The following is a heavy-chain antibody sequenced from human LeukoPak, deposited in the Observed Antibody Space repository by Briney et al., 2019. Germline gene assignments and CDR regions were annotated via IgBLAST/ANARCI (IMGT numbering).Heavy chain of an antibody. CDR2: INHSGST. CDR1: GGSFSGYY. V-gene: IGHV4-34*01. CDR3: ARGSSGSGSYYNPYGMDV. D-gene: IGHD3-10*01. Sequence: PSETPSLTCAVYGGSFSGYYWSWIRQPPGKGLEWIGEINHSGSTNYNPSLKSRVTISVDTSKNQFSLKLSSVTAADTAVYYCARGSSGSGSYYNPYGMDVWGKGTTVTVSS. J-gene: IGHJ6*04.